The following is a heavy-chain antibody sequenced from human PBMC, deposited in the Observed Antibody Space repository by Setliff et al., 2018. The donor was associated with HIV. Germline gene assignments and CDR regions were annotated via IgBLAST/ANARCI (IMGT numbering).Heavy chain of an antibody. D-gene: IGHD3-10*01. CDR1: GGSFSGYY. CDR3: SRGLGRGSGTYYNPPGY. Sequence: SETLSLTCALNGGSFSGYYWMWIRQSPGEGLEWIGEINHSGNTNYNPSLKSRVTMSGGTSKNQFSLNLTSVTAADTAVYFCSRGLGRGSGTYYNPPGYWGPGTLVTVSS. J-gene: IGHJ4*02. V-gene: IGHV4-34*01. CDR2: INHSGNT.